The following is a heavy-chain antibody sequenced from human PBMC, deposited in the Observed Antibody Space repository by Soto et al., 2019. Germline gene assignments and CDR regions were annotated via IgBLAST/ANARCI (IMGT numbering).Heavy chain of an antibody. CDR2: ICSSSSTI. V-gene: IGHV3-48*01. D-gene: IGHD4-17*01. Sequence: EVQLVESGGGLVQPGGSLRLSCAASGFTFSSYSMNWVRQAPGKGLEWVSYICSSSSTIYYADSVTGRFTISRDNAKNSLYLQMNSLRAEDTAVYYCARDLNYGRFDYWGQGTLVTVSS. CDR3: ARDLNYGRFDY. CDR1: GFTFSSYS. J-gene: IGHJ4*02.